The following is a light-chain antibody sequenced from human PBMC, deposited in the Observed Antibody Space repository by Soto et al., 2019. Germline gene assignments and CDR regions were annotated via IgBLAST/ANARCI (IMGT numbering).Light chain of an antibody. CDR2: LNSDGSH. CDR3: QTWGSGSVV. CDR1: SGHSNYA. Sequence: QLVLTQSPSSSASLGASVKHTCTLSSGHSNYAIAWHQQQSENGPRYLMKLNSDGSHSKGDGIPVRFSGSSSGAERYLTISCLKSKEEADYYCQTWGSGSVVFGGGTQLPVL. V-gene: IGLV4-69*01. J-gene: IGLJ2*01.